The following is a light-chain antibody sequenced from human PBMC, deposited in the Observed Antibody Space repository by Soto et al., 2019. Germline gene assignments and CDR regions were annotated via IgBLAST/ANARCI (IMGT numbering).Light chain of an antibody. Sequence: EIVMTQSPVTLSVSPGERATLSCRASQNISRSLAWYQQKPGQGPSLLIYGTSTRAGGVPARFSGGGSGTDFTLTISSLEPEDSAVYYCQQNLGVHTFGQGTKVDIK. V-gene: IGKV3-15*01. CDR1: QNISRS. CDR3: QQNLGVHT. CDR2: GTS. J-gene: IGKJ1*01.